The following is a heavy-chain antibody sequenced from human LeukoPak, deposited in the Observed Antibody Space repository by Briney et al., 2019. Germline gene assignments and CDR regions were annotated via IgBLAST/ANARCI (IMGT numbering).Heavy chain of an antibody. Sequence: GGSLRLSCAASGFTFSSYAMSWVRQAPGKGLEWVSAISGSGGSTYYADSVKGRFTISRDNSKNTLYLQMNSLRAEDTAVYYCAKDRNWNHPRNDAFDIWGQGTMVTVSS. CDR2: ISGSGGST. J-gene: IGHJ3*02. V-gene: IGHV3-23*01. CDR1: GFTFSSYA. D-gene: IGHD1-1*01. CDR3: AKDRNWNHPRNDAFDI.